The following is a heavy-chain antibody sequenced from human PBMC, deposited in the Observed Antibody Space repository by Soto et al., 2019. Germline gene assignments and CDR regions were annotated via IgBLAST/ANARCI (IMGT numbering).Heavy chain of an antibody. CDR3: AGSKYGYNFHGMDV. CDR1: GFTFSSYA. J-gene: IGHJ6*01. D-gene: IGHD5-12*01. Sequence: PGGSLRLSCAASGFTFSSYAMSWVRQAPGKGLEWVSAISGSGGSTYYADSVKGRFTISRDNSKNTLYLQMNSLRAEDTAVYYFAGSKYGYNFHGMDVWGQGTTVTTCS. V-gene: IGHV3-23*01. CDR2: ISGSGGST.